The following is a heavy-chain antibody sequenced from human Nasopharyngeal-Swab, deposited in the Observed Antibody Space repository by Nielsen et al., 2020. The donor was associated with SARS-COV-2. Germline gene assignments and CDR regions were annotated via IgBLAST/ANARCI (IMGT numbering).Heavy chain of an antibody. Sequence: WVRQAPGQRLEWMGWINPNSGGTNYAQKFQGWVTMTRDTSISTAYMELSRLRSDDTAVYYCARGGPGYCSSTSCYGNWFDPWGPGTLVTVSS. V-gene: IGHV1-2*04. D-gene: IGHD2-2*01. CDR3: ARGGPGYCSSTSCYGNWFDP. CDR2: INPNSGGT. J-gene: IGHJ5*02.